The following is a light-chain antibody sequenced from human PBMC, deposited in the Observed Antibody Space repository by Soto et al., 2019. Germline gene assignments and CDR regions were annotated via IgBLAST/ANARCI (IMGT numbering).Light chain of an antibody. V-gene: IGKV3-20*01. CDR2: GAS. CDR1: QSVSSSY. J-gene: IGKJ3*01. Sequence: EIVLTQSPGTLSLSPGERATLSCRASQSVSSSYLAWYQQKPGQAPRLLIYGASSVATSIPDRFSGSGSGTDFTRTISRLEPEDFAVYYCQQYGSSPFTFGPGTKVDIK. CDR3: QQYGSSPFT.